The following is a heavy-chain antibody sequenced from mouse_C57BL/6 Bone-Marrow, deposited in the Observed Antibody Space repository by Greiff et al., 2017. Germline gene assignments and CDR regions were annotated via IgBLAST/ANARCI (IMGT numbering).Heavy chain of an antibody. CDR3: AKRFHGNFEGFAY. D-gene: IGHD2-1*01. CDR2: IWGGGST. Sequence: QVQLKESGPGLVEPSQSLYITCTVSGFSLTSYGVDWVRQPPGKGLEWLGVIWGGGSTNYNSALMSRLSISKDNYKSQVFLKMTSLQTDDTAMYYSAKRFHGNFEGFAYWGQGTLVTVSA. CDR1: GFSLTSYG. J-gene: IGHJ3*01. V-gene: IGHV2-9*01.